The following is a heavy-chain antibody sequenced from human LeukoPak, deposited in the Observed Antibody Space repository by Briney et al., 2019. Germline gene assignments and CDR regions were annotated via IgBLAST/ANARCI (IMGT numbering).Heavy chain of an antibody. CDR3: ARGLAGGLDP. CDR1: GFTFSSYD. CDR2: IGITGDK. D-gene: IGHD1-26*01. J-gene: IGHJ5*02. Sequence: GGSLRLSCAASGFTFSSYDMHWVRQATGKGLEWVSSIGITGDKYYSGSVKGRFTISRENAKNSFYLQMNRLRVGDTAVYYCARGLAGGLDPWGQGTLVTVSS. V-gene: IGHV3-13*04.